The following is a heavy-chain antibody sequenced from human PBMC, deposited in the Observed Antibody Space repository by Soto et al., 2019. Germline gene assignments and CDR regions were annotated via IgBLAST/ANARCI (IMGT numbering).Heavy chain of an antibody. D-gene: IGHD3-22*01. Sequence: PSETLSLTCTVSGGSISHHYWSWIRQPPGKGPEWIGYVYHSGATNYNPSLESRVTMSLDTSKNQFSLKLSSVTAADTAVYYCARDNGREQCDDSSGYWYYFDYWGQGTLVTVFS. CDR1: GGSISHHY. CDR2: VYHSGAT. CDR3: ARDNGREQCDDSSGYWYYFDY. V-gene: IGHV4-59*11. J-gene: IGHJ4*02.